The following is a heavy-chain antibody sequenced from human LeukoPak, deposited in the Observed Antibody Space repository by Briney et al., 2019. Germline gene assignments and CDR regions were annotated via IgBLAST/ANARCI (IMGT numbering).Heavy chain of an antibody. CDR2: INPSGGSA. J-gene: IGHJ4*02. D-gene: IGHD5-18*01. CDR3: ARPVDTASLVN. Sequence: ASVKVSCKASGYTFINYYMHWVRQAHGQGLEWMGIINPSGGSAYYAQKFQGRVTMTSDVSTSTFHMELSSLRSEDAAVYYCARPVDTASLVNWGQGTLVTVSS. CDR1: GYTFINYY. V-gene: IGHV1-46*01.